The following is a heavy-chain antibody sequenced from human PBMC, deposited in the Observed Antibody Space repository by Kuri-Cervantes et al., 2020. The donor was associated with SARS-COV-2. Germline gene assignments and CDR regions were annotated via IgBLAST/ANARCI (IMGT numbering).Heavy chain of an antibody. Sequence: ASVKVSCKASGYSFTTYGMNWVPQAPGQGLEWMGWFNTYTGNPTYAQGFTGRFVFSMDTSASTAYLQISSLKASDTAMYYCARSGYYDSSGYYPPNYGMDVWGQGTTVTVSS. CDR2: FNTYTGNP. D-gene: IGHD3-22*01. CDR3: ARSGYYDSSGYYPPNYGMDV. V-gene: IGHV7-81*01. CDR1: GYSFTTYG. J-gene: IGHJ6*02.